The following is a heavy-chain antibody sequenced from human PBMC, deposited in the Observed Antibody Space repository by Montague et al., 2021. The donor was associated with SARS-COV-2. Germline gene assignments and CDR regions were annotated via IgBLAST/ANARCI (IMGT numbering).Heavy chain of an antibody. J-gene: IGHJ5*02. CDR2: IYSSGDT. CDR3: ASGMFDT. CDR1: GFTVSSTY. Sequence: SLRLSCAASGFTVSSTYMSWVRQAPGKGLEWISVIYSSGDTYHADSMKDRFTISRDNSKNTVYLQMHILRAEDTAVSYCASGMFDTWGQGTLVTVSS. V-gene: IGHV3-66*01.